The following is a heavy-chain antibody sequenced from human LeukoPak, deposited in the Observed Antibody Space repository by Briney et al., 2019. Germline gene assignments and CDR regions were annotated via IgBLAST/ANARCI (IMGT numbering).Heavy chain of an antibody. Sequence: PGGSLRLSRAASGFTFYKFVMTWVRQAPGSGLEWVSSISGSGGRTYYADSVKGRFTISRDNSKNTLYLQMNSLRAEDTAVYYCAKGEVSMVWGLILAWGQGTLVTVSS. J-gene: IGHJ5*02. D-gene: IGHD3-10*01. V-gene: IGHV3-23*01. CDR1: GFTFYKFV. CDR3: AKGEVSMVWGLILA. CDR2: ISGSGGRT.